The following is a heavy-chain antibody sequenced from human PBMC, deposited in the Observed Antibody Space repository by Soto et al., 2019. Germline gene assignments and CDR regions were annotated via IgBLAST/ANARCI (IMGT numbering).Heavy chain of an antibody. V-gene: IGHV4-61*01. Sequence: QVQLQESGPGLVKPSETLSLTCTVSGASVSSGNYYWSWIRQPPGKGLECIGYISYSGSTNYNPSLTTRVTISIDTSKKQFSLTLSSVTAADTAVYYCARGSGSYHAYWGQGTLVTVSS. CDR3: ARGSGSYHAY. CDR2: ISYSGST. CDR1: GASVSSGNYY. D-gene: IGHD1-26*01. J-gene: IGHJ4*02.